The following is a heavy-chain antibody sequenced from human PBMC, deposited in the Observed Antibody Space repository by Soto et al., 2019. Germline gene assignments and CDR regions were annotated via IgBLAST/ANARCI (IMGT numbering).Heavy chain of an antibody. CDR2: ISSNGGST. V-gene: IGHV3-64*01. Sequence: EVQLVESGGGLVQPGGSLRLSCAASGFTFSSYAMHWVRQAPGKGLEYVSAISSNGGSTDYANSVKGRFTISRDNSKNTLYLQMGSLRAEDMAVSYCARGGRGYEFDYWGQGTLVTVSS. CDR1: GFTFSSYA. J-gene: IGHJ4*02. D-gene: IGHD5-12*01. CDR3: ARGGRGYEFDY.